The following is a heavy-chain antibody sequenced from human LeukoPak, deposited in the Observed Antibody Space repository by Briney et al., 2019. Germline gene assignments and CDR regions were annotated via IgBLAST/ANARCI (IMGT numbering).Heavy chain of an antibody. Sequence: SETLSLTCTVSDGSISSYFWSWIRQPPGKGLEWIGYIHYSGSTNYNPSLKSRVTISVDTSKNQFSLKLSSVTAADTAVYYCARENYYDSSGYSEGMDVWGQGTTVIVSS. V-gene: IGHV4-59*01. CDR3: ARENYYDSSGYSEGMDV. D-gene: IGHD3-22*01. J-gene: IGHJ6*02. CDR1: DGSISSYF. CDR2: IHYSGST.